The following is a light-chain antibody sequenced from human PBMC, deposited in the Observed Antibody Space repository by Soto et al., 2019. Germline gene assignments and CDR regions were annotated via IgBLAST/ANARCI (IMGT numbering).Light chain of an antibody. Sequence: EMVMTQSPVTLSVSSGERATLSCRASQSVNSKLAWYQQKPGQAPRLLIYGASTRAAGIPDRFSGSGSGTDFTLTISSLQSEDFAVYYCQQYDDWPGYTFGQGTKLEIK. CDR1: QSVNSK. J-gene: IGKJ2*01. CDR2: GAS. V-gene: IGKV3-15*01. CDR3: QQYDDWPGYT.